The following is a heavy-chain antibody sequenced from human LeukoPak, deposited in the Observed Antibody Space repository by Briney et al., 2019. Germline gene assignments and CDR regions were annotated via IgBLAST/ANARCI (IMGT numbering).Heavy chain of an antibody. CDR1: GYTFIAYY. CDR2: INPNSGGT. D-gene: IGHD3-9*01. J-gene: IGHJ4*02. CDR3: ARGDDILTGYSAFDY. Sequence: ASVKVSSKDSGYTFIAYYMHWVRQAPGQGGERMGWINPNSGGTNYTQKFQGWVTTTRDTSISTAYMELSRRRSDDTAVYYCARGDDILTGYSAFDYWGQGTLVTVSS. V-gene: IGHV1-2*04.